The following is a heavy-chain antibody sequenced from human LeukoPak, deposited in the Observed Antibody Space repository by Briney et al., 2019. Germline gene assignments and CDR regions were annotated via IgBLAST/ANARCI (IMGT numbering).Heavy chain of an antibody. Sequence: SETLSLTCAVYGXSFSGYYWSWIRQPPGKGREWIGEINHSGSTNYNPSLKSRVTISVDTSKNQFSLKLSSVTAADTAVYYCARAPWSGSYYGYWGQGTLVTVSS. CDR2: INHSGST. V-gene: IGHV4-34*01. CDR3: ARAPWSGSYYGY. CDR1: GXSFSGYY. J-gene: IGHJ4*02. D-gene: IGHD1-26*01.